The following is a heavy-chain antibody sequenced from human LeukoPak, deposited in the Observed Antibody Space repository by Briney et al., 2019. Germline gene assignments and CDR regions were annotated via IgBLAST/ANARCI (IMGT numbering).Heavy chain of an antibody. J-gene: IGHJ6*02. CDR3: ARLTKTGTAYYYYGMDV. D-gene: IGHD1-7*01. Sequence: SETLSLTCTVSGGSISSYYWSWIRQPAGKGLEWIGRIYTSGSTNYNPSLKSRVTMSVDTSKNQFSLKLSSVTAADTAVYYCARLTKTGTAYYYYGMDVWGQGTTVTVSS. CDR2: IYTSGST. V-gene: IGHV4-4*07. CDR1: GGSISSYY.